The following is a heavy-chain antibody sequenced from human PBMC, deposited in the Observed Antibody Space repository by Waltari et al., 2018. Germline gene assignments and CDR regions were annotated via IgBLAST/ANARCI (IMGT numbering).Heavy chain of an antibody. D-gene: IGHD7-27*01. V-gene: IGHV4-59*01. J-gene: IGHJ4*02. CDR1: GGSISSYY. Sequence: QVQLQESGPGLVKPSETLSLTCTVPGGSISSYYWSWIRQPPGKGLEWIGYIYYSGSTNYNPSLKSRVTISVDTSKNQFSLKLSSVTAADTAVYYCARVGAQVGWGPSFDYWGQGTLVTVSS. CDR3: ARVGAQVGWGPSFDY. CDR2: IYYSGST.